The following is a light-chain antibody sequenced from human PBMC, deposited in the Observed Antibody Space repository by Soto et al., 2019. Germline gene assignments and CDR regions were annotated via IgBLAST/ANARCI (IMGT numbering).Light chain of an antibody. J-gene: IGKJ5*01. CDR2: DAS. CDR3: QQYNNWPPIT. V-gene: IGKV1-5*01. CDR1: QSISSW. Sequence: DIQMTQSPSALSXTXGXXXTXXXRASQSISSWLAWYQHKPGKAPKLLIYDASNMDSGVPSRFSGSGSGTEFTLTISSLQSEDFAVYYCQQYNNWPPITFGQGTRLEI.